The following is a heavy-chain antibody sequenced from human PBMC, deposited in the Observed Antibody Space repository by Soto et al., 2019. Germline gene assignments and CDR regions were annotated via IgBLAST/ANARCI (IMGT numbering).Heavy chain of an antibody. V-gene: IGHV3-30*18. CDR1: GFTFSSYG. Sequence: QVQLVGSGGGVVQPGRSLRLSCAASGFTFSSYGMHWVRQAPGKGLEWVAVISYDGSNKYYADSVKGRFTISRDNSKNTLYLQMNSLRAEDTAVYYCAKGYCSGGSCYSNWFDPWGQGTLVTVSS. CDR3: AKGYCSGGSCYSNWFDP. D-gene: IGHD2-15*01. J-gene: IGHJ5*02. CDR2: ISYDGSNK.